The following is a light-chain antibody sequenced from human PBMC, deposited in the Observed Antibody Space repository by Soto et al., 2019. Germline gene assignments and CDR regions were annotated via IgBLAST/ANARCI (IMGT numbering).Light chain of an antibody. CDR2: DAS. CDR1: QSVSSSY. V-gene: IGKV3-11*01. CDR3: QQRGTWPRIT. J-gene: IGKJ5*01. Sequence: EIVLTQSPGTLSLSPGERATLSCRASQSVSSSYLAWYQHKSGQAPRLLIYDASNRATGIPARFSGSGSGTDFTLTISSLEPEDFAVYYCQQRGTWPRITFGQGTRLEIK.